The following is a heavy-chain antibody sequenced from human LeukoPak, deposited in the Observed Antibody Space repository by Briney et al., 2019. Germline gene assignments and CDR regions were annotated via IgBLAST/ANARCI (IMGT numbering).Heavy chain of an antibody. J-gene: IGHJ5*01. Sequence: GRSLRLSCAASGFTLSSYAMTWVRQAPGKGLDWVSIISHDGNNEYYADSVKGRFTISRDTSKNTLYLQMNSLRVADTAVYYCARVVSTGIYRGYMDSWGQGTLVTVSS. CDR2: ISHDGNNE. CDR3: ARVVSTGIYRGYMDS. V-gene: IGHV3-30*04. CDR1: GFTLSSYA. D-gene: IGHD3-9*01.